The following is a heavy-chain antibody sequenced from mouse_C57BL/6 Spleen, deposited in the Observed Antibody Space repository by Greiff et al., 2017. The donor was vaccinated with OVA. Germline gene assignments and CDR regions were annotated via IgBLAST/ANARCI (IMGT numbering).Heavy chain of an antibody. Sequence: QVQLQQPGAELVKPGASVKLSCKASGYTFTSYWMHWVKQRPGQGLEWIGMIHPNSGSTNYNEKFKSKATLTVDKSSSTAYMQLGSLTSEDSAVYYCARRYSNYGYFDYWGQGATLTVSS. CDR2: IHPNSGST. V-gene: IGHV1-64*01. CDR1: GYTFTSYW. J-gene: IGHJ2*01. D-gene: IGHD2-5*01. CDR3: ARRYSNYGYFDY.